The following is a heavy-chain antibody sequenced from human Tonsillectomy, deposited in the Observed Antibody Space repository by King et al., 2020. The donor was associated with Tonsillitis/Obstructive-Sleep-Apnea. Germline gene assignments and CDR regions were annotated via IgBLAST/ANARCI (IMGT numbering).Heavy chain of an antibody. CDR3: ARGGRIYCSGSSCYEGEGAFDI. V-gene: IGHV3-74*01. Sequence: VQLVESGGGLVQPGGSLRLSCAASGFTFSSYWMHWVRQAPGKGLVWFSRINSDGSSTPYADSVKGRFTISRDNAKNTLYLQMNSLRAEDTAVYYCARGGRIYCSGSSCYEGEGAFDIWGQGTMVTVSS. D-gene: IGHD2-2*01. J-gene: IGHJ3*02. CDR1: GFTFSSYW. CDR2: INSDGSST.